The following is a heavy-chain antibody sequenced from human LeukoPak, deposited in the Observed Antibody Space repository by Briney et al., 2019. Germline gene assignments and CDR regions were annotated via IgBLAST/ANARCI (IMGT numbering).Heavy chain of an antibody. CDR2: ISSSSSYI. V-gene: IGHV3-21*01. Sequence: PGGSLRLSCAASGFTFSSYSMNWVRQAPGKWLEWVSSISSSSSYIYYADSVKGRFTISRDNAKNSLYLQMNSLRAEDTAVYYCARDRGRGSGWYGSNYYYMDVWGKGTTVTVSS. D-gene: IGHD6-19*01. CDR1: GFTFSSYS. J-gene: IGHJ6*03. CDR3: ARDRGRGSGWYGSNYYYMDV.